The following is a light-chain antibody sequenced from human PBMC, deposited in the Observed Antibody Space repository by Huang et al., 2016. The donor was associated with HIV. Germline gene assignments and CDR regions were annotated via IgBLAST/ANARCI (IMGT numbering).Light chain of an antibody. CDR1: QSVSSY. J-gene: IGKJ5*01. CDR3: QQRSNWLLT. V-gene: IGKV3-11*01. Sequence: EIVLTQSPATLSLSPGERATLSCRASQSVSSYFAWYQQKPGQAPRLLIYEAANRATGIPARFSGSGSGTDCTLTISSLEPEDFAVYYCQQRSNWLLTFGQGTRLEIK. CDR2: EAA.